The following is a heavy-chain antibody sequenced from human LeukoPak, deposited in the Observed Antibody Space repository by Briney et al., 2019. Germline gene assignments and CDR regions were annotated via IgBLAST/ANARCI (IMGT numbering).Heavy chain of an antibody. V-gene: IGHV4-34*01. Sequence: SETLSLTCAVYGGSFSDYYWSWIRQSPGKGLEWVGEINHSGSTNTNPSLKSRVTISVDRSKNQFSLKLSSVTAADTAVYYCASSSVVVIPYNDAFDIWGQGTMVTVSS. J-gene: IGHJ3*02. CDR3: ASSSVVVIPYNDAFDI. D-gene: IGHD3-22*01. CDR1: GGSFSDYY. CDR2: INHSGST.